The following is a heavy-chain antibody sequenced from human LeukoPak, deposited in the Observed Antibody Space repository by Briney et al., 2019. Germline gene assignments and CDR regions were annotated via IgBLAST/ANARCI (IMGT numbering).Heavy chain of an antibody. CDR1: GFTFTPFW. CDR3: ARRNYGSGSYYLLPVDPSYYYMDV. V-gene: IGHV3-74*01. Sequence: PGGSLRLSCGTSGFTFTPFWMHWVRQAPGKGLVWVSRINHDGSNTNYADSVKGRFTISRDNAKNTVYLQMNSLRAEDTAVYYCARRNYGSGSYYLLPVDPSYYYMDVWGKGTTVTISS. D-gene: IGHD3-10*01. J-gene: IGHJ6*03. CDR2: INHDGSNT.